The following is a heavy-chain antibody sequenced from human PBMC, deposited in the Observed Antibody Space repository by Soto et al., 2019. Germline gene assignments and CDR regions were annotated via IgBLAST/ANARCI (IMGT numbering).Heavy chain of an antibody. V-gene: IGHV4-59*01. CDR1: GGSISSYY. CDR3: ARYRDDFWSGYFRWFDP. D-gene: IGHD3-3*01. Sequence: PSETLSLTCTASGGSISSYYWSWIRQPPGKGLGWIGYIYYSGSTNYNPSLKSRVTISVDTSKNQFSLKPSSVTAADTAVYYCARYRDDFWSGYFRWFDPWGQGTLVTVSS. J-gene: IGHJ5*02. CDR2: IYYSGST.